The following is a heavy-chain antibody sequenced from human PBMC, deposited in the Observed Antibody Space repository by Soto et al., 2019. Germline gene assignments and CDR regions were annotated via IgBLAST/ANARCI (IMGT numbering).Heavy chain of an antibody. CDR3: ARESLRSTIFSPYGMDV. V-gene: IGHV6-1*01. CDR2: TYYRSKWYN. J-gene: IGHJ6*02. D-gene: IGHD3-9*01. Sequence: QVQLQQSGPGLVKPSQTLSLTCAISGDSVSSNSAAWNWIRQSPSSGLEWLGRTYYRSKWYNDYAVSVKSRLTINTDTSKNQFSLHLNSVTPEDTAVYYCARESLRSTIFSPYGMDVWGQGTTVTVSS. CDR1: GDSVSSNSAA.